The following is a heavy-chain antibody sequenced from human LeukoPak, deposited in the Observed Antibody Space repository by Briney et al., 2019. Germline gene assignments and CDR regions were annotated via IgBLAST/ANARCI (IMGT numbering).Heavy chain of an antibody. V-gene: IGHV3-30*02. CDR1: GFTFSNYG. J-gene: IGHJ4*02. D-gene: IGHD4-17*01. Sequence: GGSLRLSCAASGFTFSNYGMNWVRQAPGKGLEWVAFIRYDGSKEYYADSVKGRFTISRDNSKNTLYLQMNSLRAEDTAVYYCAKDNTVTTSGPFFDYWGQGTLVTVSS. CDR2: IRYDGSKE. CDR3: AKDNTVTTSGPFFDY.